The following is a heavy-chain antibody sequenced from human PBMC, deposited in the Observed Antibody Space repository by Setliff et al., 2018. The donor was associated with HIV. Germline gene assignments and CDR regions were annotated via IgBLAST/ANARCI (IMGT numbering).Heavy chain of an antibody. CDR3: AYSGRQLRGPYFDF. V-gene: IGHV2-5*01. CDR1: GLSLRPSGVG. D-gene: IGHD1-1*01. Sequence: SGPTLVNPTHTLTLTCTFSGLSLRPSGVGVGWIRQSPGKALEWLAFIYWNNNKHYSTSLKSRLTVTKDTSKNRVVFTMTNMDPVDTATYYCAYSGRQLRGPYFDFWGQGTPVTVSS. J-gene: IGHJ4*02. CDR2: IYWNNNK.